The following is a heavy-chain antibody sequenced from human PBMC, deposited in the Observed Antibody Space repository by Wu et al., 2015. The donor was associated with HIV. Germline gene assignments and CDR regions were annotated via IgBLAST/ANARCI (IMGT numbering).Heavy chain of an antibody. V-gene: IGHV1-69*12. Sequence: QVQLVQSGAEVKKPGSSVKVSCKASGGHRSARYAISWVRQAPGQGLEWMGGIIPIFGTANYAQKFQGRVTITADESTSTAYMELSSLRSEDTAVYYCARDLGQWSSSPGYFQHWGQGTLVTVSS. CDR2: IIPIFGTA. CDR1: GGHRSARYA. D-gene: IGHD6-6*01. J-gene: IGHJ1*01. CDR3: ARDLGQWSSSPGYFQH.